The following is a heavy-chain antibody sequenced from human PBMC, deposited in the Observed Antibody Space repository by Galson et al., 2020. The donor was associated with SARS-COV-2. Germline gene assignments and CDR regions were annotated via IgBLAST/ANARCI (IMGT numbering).Heavy chain of an antibody. Sequence: GGSLRLSCAASGFTFSSNGMHWVRQAPGKGMEWVAVIWYDGSNKYYADSVKGRFTISRDNSKNTLYLQMNSLRAEDTAVYYCARGTMVRGALNYYYGMDVWAKGPRSPAP. J-gene: IGHJ6*02. CDR2: IWYDGSNK. V-gene: IGHV3-33*01. CDR1: GFTFSSNG. D-gene: IGHD3-10*01. CDR3: ARGTMVRGALNYYYGMDV.